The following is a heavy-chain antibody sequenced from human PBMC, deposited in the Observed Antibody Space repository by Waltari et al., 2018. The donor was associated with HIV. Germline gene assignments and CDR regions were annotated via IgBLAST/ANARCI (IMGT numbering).Heavy chain of an antibody. D-gene: IGHD6-19*01. J-gene: IGHJ4*02. CDR1: VFTCRDYS. CDR3: ARLKYSSGFFDY. V-gene: IGHV3-11*01. CDR2: IRSDTDTI. Sequence: QVQLVESGGGVVHPGGLMRLSCASAVFTCRDYSMTWIRQAPGKGLEWVSYIRSDTDTIYYADSVKGQFTISSDNAKNSLYLQMNRLSVEDTAVYYCARLKYSSGFFDYWGQGALVTVSS.